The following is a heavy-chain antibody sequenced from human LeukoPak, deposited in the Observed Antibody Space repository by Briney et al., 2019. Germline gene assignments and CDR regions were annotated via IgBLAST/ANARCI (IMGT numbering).Heavy chain of an antibody. CDR3: TTRACHAGGCSSSFYYYYGLHF. J-gene: IGHJ6*02. CDR2: IIPIFGTA. Sequence: SVKVSCRASGNSISNYAVSWVRQAPGQGFEWMGGIIPIFGTADYAQKFQGRVTITADQSTSTTYMALSSLKSEDTATYYCTTRACHAGGCSSSFYYYYGLHFWGQGTTVSVSS. D-gene: IGHD3-16*01. V-gene: IGHV1-69*13. CDR1: GNSISNYA.